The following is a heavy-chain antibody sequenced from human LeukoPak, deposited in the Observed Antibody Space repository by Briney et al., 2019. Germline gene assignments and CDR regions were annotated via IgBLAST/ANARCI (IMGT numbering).Heavy chain of an antibody. D-gene: IGHD1-26*01. Sequence: ASVKVSCKASGYTFTGYYMHWVRQAPGQGLEWMGWINPNSGGTNYAQKFQGRVTMTRDTSTSTASMELSRLRPADTAVYYCARVDGTYSGSHGAFDIWGQGTMVTVSS. V-gene: IGHV1-2*02. CDR2: INPNSGGT. CDR1: GYTFTGYY. J-gene: IGHJ3*02. CDR3: ARVDGTYSGSHGAFDI.